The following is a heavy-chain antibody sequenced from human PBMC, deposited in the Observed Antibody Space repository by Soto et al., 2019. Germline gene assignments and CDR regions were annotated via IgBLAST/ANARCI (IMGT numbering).Heavy chain of an antibody. CDR1: GYTFSTYW. CDR2: IYPGDSDT. V-gene: IGHV5-51*01. D-gene: IGHD3-10*01. J-gene: IGHJ4*02. Sequence: LKISCKGSGYTFSTYWIAWVRQMPGKGLEWMGIIYPGDSDTKYSPAFQGQVTISADKSINTAYLQWTSLEASDTAMYYCARKFAPEFFDSWGQGTLVTVSS. CDR3: ARKFAPEFFDS.